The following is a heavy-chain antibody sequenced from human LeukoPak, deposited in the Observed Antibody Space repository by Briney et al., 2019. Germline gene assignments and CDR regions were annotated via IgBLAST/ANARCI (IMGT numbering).Heavy chain of an antibody. CDR2: ISSTSSYI. D-gene: IGHD3-9*01. Sequence: GGSPRLSCAASGFTFSSYNMNWVRQAPGKGLEWVSSISSTSSYINYADSVKGRFTISRDKAKNALYLQMNSLRAEDTAVYYCARVTLTGYYAFDYWGQGTLVTVSS. CDR1: GFTFSSYN. CDR3: ARVTLTGYYAFDY. V-gene: IGHV3-21*01. J-gene: IGHJ4*02.